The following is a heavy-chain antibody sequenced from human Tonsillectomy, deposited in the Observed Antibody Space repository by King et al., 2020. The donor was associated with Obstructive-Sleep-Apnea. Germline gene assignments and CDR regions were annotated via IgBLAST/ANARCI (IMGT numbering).Heavy chain of an antibody. J-gene: IGHJ3*02. Sequence: GARALTCAVSGGSIGSSRYYWGGIRKPPGKGLEWMGNSYYSGSTYYNPSHKSRVTISVDTSKKQLSRKLSSVSAADTAVYYCARGRDILTEDAFDIWGQGTMVTVSS. D-gene: IGHD3-9*01. CDR1: GGSIGSSRYY. V-gene: IGHV4-39*07. CDR3: ARGRDILTEDAFDI. CDR2: SYYSGST.